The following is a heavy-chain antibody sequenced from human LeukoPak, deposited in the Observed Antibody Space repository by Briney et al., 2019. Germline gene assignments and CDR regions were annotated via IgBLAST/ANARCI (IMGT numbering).Heavy chain of an antibody. CDR2: ISGGGGTT. D-gene: IGHD4/OR15-4a*01. V-gene: IGHV3-23*01. J-gene: IGHJ4*02. CDR3: ARRKEVQTTFDY. Sequence: GGSPRLSCAASGFTFSNYVMTWVRQAPGKGPEWVSGISGGGGTTYYADSVKGRFTISRDNSKNTLYLQMNSLRDEDTAVYYCARRKEVQTTFDYWGQGTLVTVSS. CDR1: GFTFSNYV.